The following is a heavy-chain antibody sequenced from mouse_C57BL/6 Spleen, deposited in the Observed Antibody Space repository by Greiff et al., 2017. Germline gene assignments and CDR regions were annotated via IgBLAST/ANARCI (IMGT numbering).Heavy chain of an antibody. J-gene: IGHJ3*01. CDR2: INPNNGGT. V-gene: IGHV1-18*01. CDR3: ARRAYGSSYRFAY. D-gene: IGHD1-1*01. Sequence: DVKLVESGPELVKPGASVKIPCKASGYTFTDYNMDWVKQSHGKSLEWIGDINPNNGGTIYNQKFKGKATLTVDKSSSTAYMELRSLTSEDTAVYYCARRAYGSSYRFAYWGQGTLVTVSA. CDR1: GYTFTDYN.